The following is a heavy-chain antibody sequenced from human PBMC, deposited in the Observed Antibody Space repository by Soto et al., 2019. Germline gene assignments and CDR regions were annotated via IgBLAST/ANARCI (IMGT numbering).Heavy chain of an antibody. V-gene: IGHV1-8*01. J-gene: IGHJ5*02. CDR2: MNPNSGNT. CDR3: ARERSAAGTGWFDP. Sequence: QVQLVQSGAEVKKPGASVKVSCKASGYTFTRYDINWVRQATGQGLEWMGWMNPNSGNTGYAQKFQGRVTMTRNTSMSTAYMELSSLRSEDTAVYYCARERSAAGTGWFDPWGQGTLVTVSS. D-gene: IGHD6-13*01. CDR1: GYTFTRYD.